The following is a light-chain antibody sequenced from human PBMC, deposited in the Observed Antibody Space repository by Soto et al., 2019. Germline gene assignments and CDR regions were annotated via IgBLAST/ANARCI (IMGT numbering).Light chain of an antibody. V-gene: IGLV2-23*03. CDR3: CSYAGTATV. Sequence: QSALTQPASVSGSPGQSITISCTGTNSDGESYNLVSWFRQHPGEAPKLIVYEGTKRPSGVSNRFSGSKSGNPASLTISGLQAEDEANYYCCSYAGTATVFGTGTKVTVL. J-gene: IGLJ1*01. CDR1: NSDGESYNL. CDR2: EGT.